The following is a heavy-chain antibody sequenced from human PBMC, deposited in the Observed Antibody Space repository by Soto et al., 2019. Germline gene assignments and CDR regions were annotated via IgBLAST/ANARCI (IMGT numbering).Heavy chain of an antibody. J-gene: IGHJ4*02. CDR1: GYTFTSYG. CDR3: AREGDIVVVPAAMLDY. D-gene: IGHD2-2*01. V-gene: IGHV1-18*01. CDR2: ISAYNGNT. Sequence: ASVKVSCKASGYTFTSYGISWVRQAPGQGLEWMGWISAYNGNTNYAQKLQGRVTMTTDTSTSTAYMELRSLRSDDTAVYYCAREGDIVVVPAAMLDYWGQGTLVTVSS.